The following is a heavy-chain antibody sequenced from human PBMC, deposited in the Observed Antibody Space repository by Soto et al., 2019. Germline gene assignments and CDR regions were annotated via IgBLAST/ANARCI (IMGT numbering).Heavy chain of an antibody. CDR3: AKDIVKYTYGACDY. CDR2: ISYDGSNQ. V-gene: IGHV3-30*18. D-gene: IGHD5-18*01. CDR1: GFSFNTYG. Sequence: GGSLRLSCAASGFSFNTYGMYWVRQAPGKGLEWLAAISYDGSNQYHADSVKGRFTISRDNSKSTLYLQMNSLRVEDTAVYYCAKDIVKYTYGACDYWVQGALGTVSS. J-gene: IGHJ4*02.